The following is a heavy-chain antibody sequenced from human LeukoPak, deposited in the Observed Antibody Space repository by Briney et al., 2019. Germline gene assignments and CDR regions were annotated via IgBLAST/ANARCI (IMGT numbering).Heavy chain of an antibody. V-gene: IGHV3-21*01. Sequence: GGSLRLSCAASGFTFSSYSMNWVRQAPGKGLEWVSSISSSSSYIYYADSVKGRFTISRDNAKTSLYLQMNSLRAEDTAVYYCARDQSDYYDSSGHDAFDIWGQGTMVTVSS. CDR2: ISSSSSYI. D-gene: IGHD3-22*01. J-gene: IGHJ3*02. CDR3: ARDQSDYYDSSGHDAFDI. CDR1: GFTFSSYS.